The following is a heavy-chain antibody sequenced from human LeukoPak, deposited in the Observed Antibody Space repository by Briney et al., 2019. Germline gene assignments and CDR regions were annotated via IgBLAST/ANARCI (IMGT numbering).Heavy chain of an antibody. CDR3: ASDFFSVDAFDI. J-gene: IGHJ3*02. Sequence: GASVKVSCKASGGTFSSYAISWVRQAPGQGLEWMGRIIPILGIANYPQKFQGRVTITADKSTSTAYMELSSLRSEDTAVYYCASDFFSVDAFDIWGQGRMVTVS. D-gene: IGHD5/OR15-5a*01. CDR2: IIPILGIA. V-gene: IGHV1-69*04. CDR1: GGTFSSYA.